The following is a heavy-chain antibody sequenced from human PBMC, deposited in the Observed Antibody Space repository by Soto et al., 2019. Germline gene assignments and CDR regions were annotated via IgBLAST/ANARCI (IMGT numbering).Heavy chain of an antibody. CDR3: AREVLYGDFLYYLDY. Sequence: QVQLVQYGAEVKKPGASVKVSCKASGYTFTSYAMHWVRQAPGQRLEWMGWINAGNGNTKYSQKFQGRVTTTRDTSARTAYMELSSLRSEDTAVYYCAREVLYGDFLYYLDYWGQGTLVTVSS. D-gene: IGHD4-17*01. CDR1: GYTFTSYA. CDR2: INAGNGNT. J-gene: IGHJ4*02. V-gene: IGHV1-3*01.